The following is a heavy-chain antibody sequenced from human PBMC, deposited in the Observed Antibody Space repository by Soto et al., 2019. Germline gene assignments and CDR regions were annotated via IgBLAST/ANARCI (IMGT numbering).Heavy chain of an antibody. D-gene: IGHD1-26*01. J-gene: IGHJ4*02. CDR1: GFTFSSYS. Sequence: PGGSLRLSCAASGFTFSSYSMNWVRQAPGKGLEWVSSISSSSSYIYYADSVKGRFTISRDNAENSLYLQMNSLRAEDTAVYYCARDLYHYQYSGSSDYWGQGTLVTVSS. CDR3: ARDLYHYQYSGSSDY. CDR2: ISSSSSYI. V-gene: IGHV3-21*01.